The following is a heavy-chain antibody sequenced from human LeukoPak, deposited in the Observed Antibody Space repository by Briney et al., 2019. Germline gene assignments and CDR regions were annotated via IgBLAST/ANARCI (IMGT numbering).Heavy chain of an antibody. J-gene: IGHJ4*02. Sequence: KASETLSLTCAVYGGSFSGYYWSWIRQPPGKGLEWIGEINHSGSTNYNPSLKSRVTISVDTSKNQFSLKLSSVTAADTAVYYCARGPPVAGPFDYWGQGTLVTVSS. V-gene: IGHV4-34*01. CDR1: GGSFSGYY. CDR3: ARGPPVAGPFDY. CDR2: INHSGST. D-gene: IGHD6-19*01.